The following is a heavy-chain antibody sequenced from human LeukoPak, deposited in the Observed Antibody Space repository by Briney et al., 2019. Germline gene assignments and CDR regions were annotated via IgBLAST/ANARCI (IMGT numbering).Heavy chain of an antibody. CDR3: AKGASVAVAGTDDAFDI. Sequence: GGSLRLSCAASGFTFSSYAMSWVRQAPGKGLEWVSAISGSGGSTYYADSVRGRFTISRDNSKNTLYLQMNSLRAEDMAVYYCAKGASVAVAGTDDAFDIWGQGTMVTVSS. CDR2: ISGSGGST. J-gene: IGHJ3*02. D-gene: IGHD6-19*01. CDR1: GFTFSSYA. V-gene: IGHV3-23*01.